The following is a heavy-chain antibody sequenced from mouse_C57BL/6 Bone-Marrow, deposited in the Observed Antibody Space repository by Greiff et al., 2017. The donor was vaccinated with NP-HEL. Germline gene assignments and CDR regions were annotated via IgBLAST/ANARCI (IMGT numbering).Heavy chain of an antibody. CDR1: GYTFTGYW. D-gene: IGHD1-1*01. CDR2: ILPGSGST. Sequence: VHLVESGAELMKPGASVKLSCKATGYTFTGYWIEWVKQRPGHGLEWIGEILPGSGSTNYNEKFKGKATFTADTSSNTAYMQLSSLTTEDSAIYYCARRRGFITTVVDWYFDVWGTGTTVTVSS. V-gene: IGHV1-9*01. CDR3: ARRRGFITTVVDWYFDV. J-gene: IGHJ1*03.